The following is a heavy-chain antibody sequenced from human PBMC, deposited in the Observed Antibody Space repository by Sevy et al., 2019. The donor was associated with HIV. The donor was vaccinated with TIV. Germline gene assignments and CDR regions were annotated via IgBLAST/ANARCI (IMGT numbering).Heavy chain of an antibody. D-gene: IGHD1-26*01. Sequence: GGSLRLSCAASGFTFSSYAMSWVRQAPGKGLEWVSAISGSGGSTYYADSVKGRFTISRDNSKNTLYLQMNSLRAEDTAVYYCAKDETKLGAWYAFDYWGQGTLVTVSS. CDR2: ISGSGGST. V-gene: IGHV3-23*01. J-gene: IGHJ4*02. CDR3: AKDETKLGAWYAFDY. CDR1: GFTFSSYA.